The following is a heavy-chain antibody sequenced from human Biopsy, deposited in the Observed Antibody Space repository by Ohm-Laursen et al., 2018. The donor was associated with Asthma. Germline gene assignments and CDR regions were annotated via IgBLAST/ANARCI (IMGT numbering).Heavy chain of an antibody. CDR2: VYYSGST. J-gene: IGHJ4*02. D-gene: IGHD2-21*02. Sequence: SDTLSLTCTVSGGSINNFYWSWIRRPPGKGLESIGHVYYSGSTNYNPSLKSRVTISIDASKNQFSLKLTSVTAADTAAYYCARGVDRVTGLLDHFDSWGQGTLVTVSS. CDR3: ARGVDRVTGLLDHFDS. CDR1: GGSINNFY. V-gene: IGHV4-59*07.